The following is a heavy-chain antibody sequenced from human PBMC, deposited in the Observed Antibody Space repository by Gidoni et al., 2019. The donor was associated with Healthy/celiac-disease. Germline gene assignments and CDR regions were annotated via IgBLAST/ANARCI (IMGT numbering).Heavy chain of an antibody. CDR3: ARGRRNYDFWSGYYTVVYYGMDV. CDR2: ISSSSSYT. J-gene: IGHJ6*02. D-gene: IGHD3-3*01. CDR1: GFTFSDYS. Sequence: LVESGVGLVKPGGSLRLSCAAYGFTFSDYSLTWIRQAPGKRLEWVSYISSSSSYTNYADSGKGRFTISRDNAKNSLYLQMNSLRAEDTAVYYCARGRRNYDFWSGYYTVVYYGMDVWGQGTTVTVSS. V-gene: IGHV3-11*06.